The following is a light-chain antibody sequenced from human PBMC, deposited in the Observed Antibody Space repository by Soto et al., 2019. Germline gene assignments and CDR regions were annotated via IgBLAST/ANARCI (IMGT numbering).Light chain of an antibody. J-gene: IGKJ1*01. Sequence: DIQMTQSPSSLSASVGDRVTITCRASQSISSYLNWYQQKPGKAPKLLIYAASSLQSGVPSRFSGSGSGTDFTLTISSLQPEDFATYYCQQGYSTPLTSGQGTKVEIK. CDR2: AAS. V-gene: IGKV1-39*01. CDR1: QSISSY. CDR3: QQGYSTPLT.